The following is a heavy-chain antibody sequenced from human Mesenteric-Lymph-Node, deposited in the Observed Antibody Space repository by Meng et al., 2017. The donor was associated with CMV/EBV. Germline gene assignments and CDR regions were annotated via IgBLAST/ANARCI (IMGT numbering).Heavy chain of an antibody. D-gene: IGHD1-1*01. Sequence: CAASGFSSSSFSMNWVRQAPGKGLEWVSSITTTSTYIYYADSVKGRFTISRDNSKNSLYLQMHSLRVEDTAVYSCARAQTGTPPFDLWGQGTMVTVSS. CDR2: ITTTSTYI. CDR1: GFSSSSFS. J-gene: IGHJ3*01. V-gene: IGHV3-21*01. CDR3: ARAQTGTPPFDL.